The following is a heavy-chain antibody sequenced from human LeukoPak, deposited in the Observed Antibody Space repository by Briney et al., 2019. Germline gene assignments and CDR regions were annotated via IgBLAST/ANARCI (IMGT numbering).Heavy chain of an antibody. CDR1: GGTLSSYA. CDR3: ARTMVRGVIIYNWFDP. D-gene: IGHD3-10*01. J-gene: IGHJ5*02. Sequence: SVKVSCKASGGTLSSYAISWVRQAPGQGLEWMRGIIPIFGTANYAQKFQGRVTITADESTSTAYMELSSLRSEDTAVYYCARTMVRGVIIYNWFDPWGQGTLVTVSS. V-gene: IGHV1-69*13. CDR2: IIPIFGTA.